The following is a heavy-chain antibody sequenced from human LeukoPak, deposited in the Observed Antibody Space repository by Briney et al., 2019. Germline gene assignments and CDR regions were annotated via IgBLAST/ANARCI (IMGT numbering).Heavy chain of an antibody. V-gene: IGHV3-23*01. CDR1: GLTLSSYA. CDR2: ISVSGNT. CDR3: AREQAVATMDYYYYMDV. J-gene: IGHJ6*03. Sequence: PGGSLRLSCAVSGLTLSSYAMSWVRQGPGKGLEWVSAISVSGNTYHADSVKGRFTISRDNAKNSVYLQMNSLRAEDTAVYYCAREQAVATMDYYYYMDVWGKGTTVTISS. D-gene: IGHD5-12*01.